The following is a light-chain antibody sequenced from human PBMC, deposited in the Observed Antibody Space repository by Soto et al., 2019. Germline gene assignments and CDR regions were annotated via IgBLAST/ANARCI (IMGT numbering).Light chain of an antibody. Sequence: QSALTQPHSVSGSPGQSVTISCTGTSSDVGAYNYVSWYQLHPGKAPKLIIYDVTKRPSGVPDRFSGSKSGNTASLTLSGLQAEDEGDYYCSSYAGTFYYVIFGGGTKLTVL. CDR1: SSDVGAYNY. V-gene: IGLV2-11*01. CDR3: SSYAGTFYYVI. CDR2: DVT. J-gene: IGLJ2*01.